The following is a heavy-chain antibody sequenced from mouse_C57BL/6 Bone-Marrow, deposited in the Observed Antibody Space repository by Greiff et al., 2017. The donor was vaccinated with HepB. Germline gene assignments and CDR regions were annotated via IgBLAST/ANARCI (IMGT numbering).Heavy chain of an antibody. Sequence: EVKLVESEGGLVQPGRSMKLSCTASGFTFSDYYMAWVRQVPEKGLEWVANINYDGSSTYYLDSLKSRFIISRDNAKNILYLQMSSLKSEDTATYYCARGWDLYAMDYWGQGTSVTVSS. CDR2: INYDGSST. CDR1: GFTFSDYY. D-gene: IGHD4-1*01. V-gene: IGHV5-16*01. CDR3: ARGWDLYAMDY. J-gene: IGHJ4*01.